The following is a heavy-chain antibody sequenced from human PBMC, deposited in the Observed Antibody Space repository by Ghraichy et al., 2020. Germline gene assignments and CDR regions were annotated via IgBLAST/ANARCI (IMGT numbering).Heavy chain of an antibody. V-gene: IGHV3-23*01. Sequence: GGSLRLSCAASGFPFSSYAMSWVRQTPVKGLEWVSSISFSVANTYYAVSVKGRFTISRDNSKNTLYLQMNSLRADDTAVYYCAKAWGYCSAATCPSYNWFDPWGQGTLVTVSS. CDR2: ISFSVANT. CDR3: AKAWGYCSAATCPSYNWFDP. CDR1: GFPFSSYA. J-gene: IGHJ5*02. D-gene: IGHD2-15*01.